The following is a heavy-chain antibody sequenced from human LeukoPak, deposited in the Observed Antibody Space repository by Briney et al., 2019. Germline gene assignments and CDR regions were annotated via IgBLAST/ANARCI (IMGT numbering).Heavy chain of an antibody. D-gene: IGHD2/OR15-2a*01. J-gene: IGHJ4*02. V-gene: IGHV4-59*02. CDR3: SEGYFEPFAH. CDR1: GASVSTSH. Sequence: PSETLSLTCVVSGASVSTSHWNWIRQVPGKGLELIGCLSYTGKTDYNPSLTGRVTISFGTSENQVSLKLRSVSAADTGVYYCSEGYFEPFAHWGQGARVTVSS. CDR2: LSYTGKT.